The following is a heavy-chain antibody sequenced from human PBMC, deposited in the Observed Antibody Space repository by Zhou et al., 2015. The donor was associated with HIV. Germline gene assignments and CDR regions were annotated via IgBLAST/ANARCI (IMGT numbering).Heavy chain of an antibody. CDR1: GFTFRDQS. V-gene: IGHV3-48*01. J-gene: IGHJ3*02. CDR3: ARDFRSFTFDI. CDR2: ISSSSIST. D-gene: IGHD3-3*01. Sequence: EVHLVESGGGLVQPGGSLRLSCEASGFTFRDQSMKWARKPPGKGLEWVAYISSSSISTLYADSVEGRFTISRDNAKNSLYLQMNSLRVEDTAVYYCARDFRSFTFDIWGQGTIVTVSS.